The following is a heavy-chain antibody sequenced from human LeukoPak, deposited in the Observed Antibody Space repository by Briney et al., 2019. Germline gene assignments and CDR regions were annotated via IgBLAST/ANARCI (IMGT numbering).Heavy chain of an antibody. CDR1: GGSFSGYY. D-gene: IGHD3-10*01. Sequence: PSETLSLTCAVYGGSFSGYYWSWIRQPPGKGLEWIGEINHSGSTNYNPSLKSRVTISVDTSKNQFSLKLSSVTAADTAVYYCARGPPLWFSIPYFDYWGQGTLVTVSS. CDR2: INHSGST. J-gene: IGHJ4*02. CDR3: ARGPPLWFSIPYFDY. V-gene: IGHV4-34*01.